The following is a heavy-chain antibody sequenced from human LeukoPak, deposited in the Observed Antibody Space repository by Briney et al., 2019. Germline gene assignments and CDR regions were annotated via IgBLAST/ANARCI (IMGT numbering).Heavy chain of an antibody. CDR3: AVQFTWNDQILV. D-gene: IGHD1-1*01. CDR2: IYHNGST. V-gene: IGHV4-38-2*02. J-gene: IGHJ6*04. CDR1: GDSISSGYY. Sequence: SETLSLTCTVSGDSISSGYYWGWIRQSPGKGLEWIGSIYHNGSTFNPSLRGRVTISVDTSKNNFSLKVTSVTAADTAVYYCAVQFTWNDQILVSGTGTPVTVSS.